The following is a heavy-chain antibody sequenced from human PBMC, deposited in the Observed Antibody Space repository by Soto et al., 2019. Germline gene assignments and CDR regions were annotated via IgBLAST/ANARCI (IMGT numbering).Heavy chain of an antibody. CDR2: IRTKTNSYLT. V-gene: IGHV3-72*01. Sequence: GGSLRLSCAASGFTFSDHYLDWLRQAPGKGLEWVGRIRTKTNSYLTEYAASVKGRFTISRDDSKISLYLQMNSLKTEDTAVYYCARDSSSCSGGHCYFDYWGQGALVTVSS. J-gene: IGHJ4*02. D-gene: IGHD2-15*01. CDR3: ARDSSSCSGGHCYFDY. CDR1: GFTFSDHY.